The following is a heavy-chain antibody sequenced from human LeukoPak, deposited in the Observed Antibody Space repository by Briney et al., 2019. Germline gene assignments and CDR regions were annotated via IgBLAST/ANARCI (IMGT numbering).Heavy chain of an antibody. D-gene: IGHD3-22*01. CDR3: AKSHPSGYYDSSGYYSDVPFQH. V-gene: IGHV3-23*01. Sequence: PGGSLRLSCAASGFTFSSYSMNWVRQAPGKGLEWVSAISGSGGSTYYADSVKGRFTISRDNSKNTLYLQMNSLRAEDTAVYYCAKSHPSGYYDSSGYYSDVPFQHWGQGTLVTVSS. CDR2: ISGSGGST. J-gene: IGHJ1*01. CDR1: GFTFSSYS.